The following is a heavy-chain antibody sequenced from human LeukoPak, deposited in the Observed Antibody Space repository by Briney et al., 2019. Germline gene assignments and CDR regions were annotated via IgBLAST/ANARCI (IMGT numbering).Heavy chain of an antibody. V-gene: IGHV3-30*18. CDR1: GLTFNSYG. D-gene: IGHD3-22*01. CDR2: ISSGGSDE. J-gene: IGHJ4*02. CDR3: AKGGRYYFDSSATGYYIDF. Sequence: PGGSLRLSCAASGLTFNSYGMHWVRQTPGKGLEWVAVISSGGSDEHYAESVKGRFTISRDNSQNTLYLQMNSLRVEDTAVYYCAKGGRYYFDSSATGYYIDFWGQGTLVTVSS.